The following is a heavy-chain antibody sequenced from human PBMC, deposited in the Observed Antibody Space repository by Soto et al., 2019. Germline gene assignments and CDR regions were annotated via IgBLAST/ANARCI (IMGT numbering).Heavy chain of an antibody. CDR2: ISSSSSYI. J-gene: IGHJ6*03. CDR1: GFTFSSYS. Sequence: GGSLRLSCAASGFTFSSYSMNWVRQAPGKGLEWVSSISSSSSYIYYADSVKGRFTISRDNAKNSLYLQMNSLRAEDTAVYYCARDRDYDFWSGYSPMNIWGKGTTVTV. CDR3: ARDRDYDFWSGYSPMNI. V-gene: IGHV3-21*01. D-gene: IGHD3-3*01.